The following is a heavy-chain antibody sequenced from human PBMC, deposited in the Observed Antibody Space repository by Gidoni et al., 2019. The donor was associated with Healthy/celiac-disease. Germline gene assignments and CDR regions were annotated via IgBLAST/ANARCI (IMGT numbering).Heavy chain of an antibody. J-gene: IGHJ4*02. CDR3: AREGIDCSSTSCYDY. CDR1: GYTFTGYD. Sequence: QVQLVPSGAEVKKPGASVKVSCKASGYTFTGYDMHWVRQAPGQGLEWMGWINPNSGGTNYAQKFQGWVTMTRDTSISTAYMELSRLRSDDTAVYYCAREGIDCSSTSCYDYWGQGTLVTVSS. D-gene: IGHD2-2*01. CDR2: INPNSGGT. V-gene: IGHV1-2*04.